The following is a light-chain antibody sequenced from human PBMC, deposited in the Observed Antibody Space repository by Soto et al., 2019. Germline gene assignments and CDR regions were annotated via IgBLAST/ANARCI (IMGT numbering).Light chain of an antibody. CDR1: GSNIGRNY. Sequence: QSVLTQPASVSATPGEKVTISCSGRGSNIGRNYVSWNRQLPGTAPQLLIYDDNKRHSGVPDRLSGSRYGTSASLAIAGLQPGDEADYYCGTWDESLGAGVFGGGTKLTVL. J-gene: IGLJ2*01. CDR3: GTWDESLGAGV. CDR2: DDN. V-gene: IGLV1-51*01.